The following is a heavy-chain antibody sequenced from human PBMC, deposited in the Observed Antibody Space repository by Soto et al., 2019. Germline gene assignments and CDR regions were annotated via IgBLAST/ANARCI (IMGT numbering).Heavy chain of an antibody. Sequence: PGGSLRLSCAASGFTFSTYAMNWVRQAPGKGLEWVSGISGSGDSTYYADSVKGRFTVSRDNSKNTLYLQMNSLRGEDTAVFYCARDGSNGESFDYWSRGTLVTVSS. D-gene: IGHD1-26*01. J-gene: IGHJ4*02. CDR2: ISGSGDST. V-gene: IGHV3-23*01. CDR1: GFTFSTYA. CDR3: ARDGSNGESFDY.